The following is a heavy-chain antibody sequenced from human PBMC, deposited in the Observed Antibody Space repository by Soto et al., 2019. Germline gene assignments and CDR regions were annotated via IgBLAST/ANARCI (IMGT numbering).Heavy chain of an antibody. CDR1: GCSISSPSYN. Sequence: QLQESGPGLLKPSETLALACSVSGCSISSPSYNWGWVRQPPGKGAGWIGTIYYDARTPYNPSLRSRLAIAVDTSKRQVSLNLTSVTAAYTAVYSCTAVASTHFDSWGQGAQVTGSS. V-gene: IGHV4-39*01. CDR3: TAVASTHFDS. CDR2: IYYDART. J-gene: IGHJ4*02. D-gene: IGHD6-19*01.